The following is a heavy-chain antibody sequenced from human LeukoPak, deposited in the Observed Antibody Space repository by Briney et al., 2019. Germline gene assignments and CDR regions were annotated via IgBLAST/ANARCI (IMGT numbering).Heavy chain of an antibody. V-gene: IGHV3-30*02. CDR3: AKDRSTIFGVVPYYFDY. CDR1: GFTFSSYE. Sequence: PGGSLRLSCAASGFTFSSYEMNWVRQAPGKGLEWVAFIRYDGSNKYYADSVKGRFTISRDNSKNTLYLQMNSLRAEDTAVYYCAKDRSTIFGVVPYYFDYWGQGTLVTVSS. CDR2: IRYDGSNK. J-gene: IGHJ4*02. D-gene: IGHD3-3*01.